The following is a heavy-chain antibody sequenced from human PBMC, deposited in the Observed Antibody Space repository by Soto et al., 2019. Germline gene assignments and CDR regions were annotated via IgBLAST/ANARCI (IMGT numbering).Heavy chain of an antibody. Sequence: QVLLQQWGAGRLKPSETLSLTCAVYGGSFIDYSWGWIRQSPGTGLEWIGEINHSGSANYNPSLKSRVTISVDTSKNQFSLKLYSMTAADAAVYSCARVSDYWSQETLVTVSS. CDR1: GGSFIDYS. V-gene: IGHV4-34*01. J-gene: IGHJ4*02. CDR2: INHSGSA. CDR3: ARVSDY.